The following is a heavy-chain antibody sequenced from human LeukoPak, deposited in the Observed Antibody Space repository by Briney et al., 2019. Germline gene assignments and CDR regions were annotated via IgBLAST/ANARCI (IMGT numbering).Heavy chain of an antibody. CDR2: IYYSGST. CDR3: ARKPDYDFWSGYRAGSGAFDI. V-gene: IGHV4-39*01. Sequence: SETLSLTCTVSGGSISSSSYYWGWLRQPPGKGLEWIGSIYYSGSTYYNPSLKSRVTISVDTSKNQFSLKLSSVTAADTAVYYCARKPDYDFWSGYRAGSGAFDIWGQGTMVTVSS. CDR1: GGSISSSSYY. D-gene: IGHD3-3*01. J-gene: IGHJ3*02.